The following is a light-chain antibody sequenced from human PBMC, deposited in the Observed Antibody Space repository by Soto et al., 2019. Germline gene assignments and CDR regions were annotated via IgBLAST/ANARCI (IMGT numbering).Light chain of an antibody. J-gene: IGLJ2*01. CDR3: CSYAGSSTLV. CDR1: SSDVGSYNL. Sequence: QSALTQPASVSGSPGQSITISCTGTSSDVGSYNLVSWYQQHPGKAPKLMIYEGSKRPSGVSNRFSGSKSDNTASLTISGIQAEDEADYYCCSYAGSSTLVFGGGTKVTVL. CDR2: EGS. V-gene: IGLV2-23*01.